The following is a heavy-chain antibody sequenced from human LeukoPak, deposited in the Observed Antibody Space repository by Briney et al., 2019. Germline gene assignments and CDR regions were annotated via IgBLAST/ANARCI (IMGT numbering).Heavy chain of an antibody. CDR1: GGSISISTYY. CDR3: ARHVGTYYYYYLDV. CDR2: ISYRGST. Sequence: SETLSLTCTVSGGSISISTYYWGWIRQPPGKGLEWIGTISYRGSTYYSPSLKSRVTISVDTSKDQFSLKLNSVTAADTAFYYCARHVGTYYYYYLDVWGKGTTVTISS. J-gene: IGHJ6*03. D-gene: IGHD6-13*01. V-gene: IGHV4-39*01.